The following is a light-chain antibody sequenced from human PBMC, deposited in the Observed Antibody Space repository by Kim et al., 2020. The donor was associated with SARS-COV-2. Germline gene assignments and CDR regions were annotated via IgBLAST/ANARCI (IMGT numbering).Light chain of an antibody. V-gene: IGLV2-14*03. CDR2: DVS. CDR3: SSYTSSNNLYVL. CDR1: SSDVGGYNY. J-gene: IGLJ2*01. Sequence: QSALTQPASVSGSPGQSITISCTGTSSDVGGYNYVSWYQQHPGKAPKLMIYDVSNRPSGVSNRFSGSKCGNTASLTISGLQADDEADYYCSSYTSSNNLYVLFGGGTQLTVL.